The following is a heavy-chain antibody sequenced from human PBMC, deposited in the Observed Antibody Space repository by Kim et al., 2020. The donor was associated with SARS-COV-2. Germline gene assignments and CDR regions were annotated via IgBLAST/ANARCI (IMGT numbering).Heavy chain of an antibody. Sequence: ADSVKGRFIISRDNSKNTLYLQMNSLRAEDTAVYYCAKARGYSGYDYSDYWGQGTLVTVSS. V-gene: IGHV3-23*01. J-gene: IGHJ4*02. CDR3: AKARGYSGYDYSDY. D-gene: IGHD5-12*01.